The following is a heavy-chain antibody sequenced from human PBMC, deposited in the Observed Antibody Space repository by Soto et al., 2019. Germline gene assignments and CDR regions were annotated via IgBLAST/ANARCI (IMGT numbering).Heavy chain of an antibody. CDR3: ARAYLGRLPRRADYYYAMDV. J-gene: IGHJ6*02. Sequence: LRLSCAASGFSFRDYDMHWVRQRKGKGLEWVSALGAARDPYYVGSVKGRFSVSRDNAQNSLFLQMNNLRVDDTAVYFCARAYLGRLPRRADYYYAMDVWGRGTTVTVSS. CDR2: LGAARDP. CDR1: GFSFRDYD. V-gene: IGHV3-13*05. D-gene: IGHD1-26*01.